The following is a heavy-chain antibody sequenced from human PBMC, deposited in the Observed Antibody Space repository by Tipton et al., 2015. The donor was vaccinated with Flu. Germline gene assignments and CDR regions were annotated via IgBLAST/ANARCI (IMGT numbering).Heavy chain of an antibody. CDR2: INANGGGT. Sequence: SLRLSCPTSEFTFSKYLMAWVRQAPGRGLEWVSAINANGGGTYYAESVKGRFTISRDNGKNTLYLQMNGLRAEDTAEYYCASTSNYGRTIEPNFDYGGQGALVTVSS. CDR3: ASTSNYGRTIEPNFDY. CDR1: EFTFSKYL. J-gene: IGHJ4*02. V-gene: IGHV3-23*01. D-gene: IGHD4-17*01.